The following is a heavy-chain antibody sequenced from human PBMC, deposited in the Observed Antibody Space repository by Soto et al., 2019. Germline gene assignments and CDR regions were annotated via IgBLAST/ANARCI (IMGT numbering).Heavy chain of an antibody. Sequence: QVQLVQSGAEVKKPGSSVKVSCKASGGPFSSYTISWVRQAPGQGLEWMGRIIPILGIANYAQKFQGRVTITADKSTSTAYMELSSLRSEDTAVYYCARARIPIGGWYFAFDIWGQGTMVTVSS. CDR3: ARARIPIGGWYFAFDI. CDR2: IIPILGIA. V-gene: IGHV1-69*02. D-gene: IGHD6-19*01. J-gene: IGHJ3*02. CDR1: GGPFSSYT.